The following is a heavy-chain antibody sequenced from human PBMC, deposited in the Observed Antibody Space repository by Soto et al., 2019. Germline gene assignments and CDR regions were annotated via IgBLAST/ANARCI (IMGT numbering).Heavy chain of an antibody. CDR1: GGTFSSYA. J-gene: IGHJ6*02. Sequence: GASVKVSCKASGGTFSSYAISWVRQAPGQGLEWMGGSIPIFGTANYAQKFQGRVTITADESTSTAYMELSSLRSEDTAGYYCARDSSRAGHYDFWSGPYYYYGMDVWGQGTTVTVSS. CDR3: ARDSSRAGHYDFWSGPYYYYGMDV. D-gene: IGHD3-3*01. CDR2: SIPIFGTA. V-gene: IGHV1-69*13.